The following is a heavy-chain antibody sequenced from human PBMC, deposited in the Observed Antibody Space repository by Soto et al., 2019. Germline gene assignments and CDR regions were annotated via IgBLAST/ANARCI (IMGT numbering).Heavy chain of an antibody. Sequence: SVELSCKASGDTFRNYAIVWVRQARGQGLEWMGNVIPFLGTTNYAQNFQGRVTISADESTSTAYVELSSLRSDDTAVYYCATEAIAPMATGSPAHYWGQGTLVKSPQ. CDR2: VIPFLGTT. CDR3: ATEAIAPMATGSPAHY. CDR1: GDTFRNYA. V-gene: IGHV1-69*11. D-gene: IGHD5-12*01. J-gene: IGHJ4*02.